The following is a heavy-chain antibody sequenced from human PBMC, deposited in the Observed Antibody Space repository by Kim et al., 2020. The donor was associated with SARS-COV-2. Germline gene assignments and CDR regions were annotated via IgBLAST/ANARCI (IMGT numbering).Heavy chain of an antibody. CDR2: ISTYNRDT. Sequence: ASVKVSCKASGYTFTSYGISWVRQAPGQGLEWVGWISTYNRDTNFAQKIQGRVTMTTDTAASTAYMEMRGLRSDDTAVYYCARANNYNHYYFGMDVWGQG. V-gene: IGHV1-18*01. CDR1: GYTFTSYG. CDR3: ARANNYNHYYFGMDV. D-gene: IGHD1-1*01. J-gene: IGHJ6*02.